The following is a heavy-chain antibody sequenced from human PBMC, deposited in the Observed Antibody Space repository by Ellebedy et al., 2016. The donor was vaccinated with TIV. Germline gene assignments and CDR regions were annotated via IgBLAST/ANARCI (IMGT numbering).Heavy chain of an antibody. CDR3: AIGFGSRDYGMDV. V-gene: IGHV4-59*08. CDR2: FYYSGST. CDR1: GASSSAYW. J-gene: IGHJ6*02. D-gene: IGHD3-10*01. Sequence: MPSETLSLTCTVSGASSSAYWWSWIRQPPGKGLEWIGSFYYSGSTHYNPSLKSRVTISVDTAKNQFSLKLRSVTAADTALYYCAIGFGSRDYGMDVWGQGTTVIVS.